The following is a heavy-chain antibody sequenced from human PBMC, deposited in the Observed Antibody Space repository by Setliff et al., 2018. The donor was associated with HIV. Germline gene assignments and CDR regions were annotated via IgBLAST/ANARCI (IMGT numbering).Heavy chain of an antibody. CDR1: GYSFNTYG. J-gene: IGHJ3*02. D-gene: IGHD3-10*01. CDR2: ISAYNHNT. V-gene: IGHV1-18*01. Sequence: GASVKVSCKTSGYSFNTYGIGWMRQAPGQGLEWMGWISAYNHNTNLAQRFQGRVTVTTDSSTSTAYMELRSLRSDGTAVYYCARDWNYFGSGTNAFDIWGQGTMVTVSS. CDR3: ARDWNYFGSGTNAFDI.